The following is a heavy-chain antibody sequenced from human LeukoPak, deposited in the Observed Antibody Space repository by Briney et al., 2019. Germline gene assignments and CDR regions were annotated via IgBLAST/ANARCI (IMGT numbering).Heavy chain of an antibody. J-gene: IGHJ5*02. CDR3: ARAPMVRGVILNWFDP. D-gene: IGHD3-10*01. V-gene: IGHV1-69*13. CDR2: IIPIFGTA. CDR1: GGTFSSYA. Sequence: SVKVSCKASGGTFSSYAISWVRQAPGQGLEWVGGIIPIFGTANYARKFQGRVTITADESTSTAYMELSSLRSEDTAVYYCARAPMVRGVILNWFDPWGQGTLVTVSS.